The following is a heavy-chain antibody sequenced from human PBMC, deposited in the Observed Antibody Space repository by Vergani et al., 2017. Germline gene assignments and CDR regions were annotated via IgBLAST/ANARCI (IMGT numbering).Heavy chain of an antibody. Sequence: QVQLQQWGAGLLKPSETLSLTCAVYGGSFSGYYWSWIRRPPGKGMEWIGEINHSGSTNYNPSLKSRVTISVDTSKNQCSLKLSSVTAADTAVYYCARGGDSSSSWYDYWGQGTLVTVSS. CDR1: GGSFSGYY. V-gene: IGHV4-34*01. CDR2: INHSGST. J-gene: IGHJ4*02. CDR3: ARGGDSSSSWYDY. D-gene: IGHD6-13*01.